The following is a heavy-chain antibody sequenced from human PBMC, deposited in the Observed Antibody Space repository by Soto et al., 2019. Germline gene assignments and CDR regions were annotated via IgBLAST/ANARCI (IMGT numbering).Heavy chain of an antibody. CDR3: ARVYGGSSGWVFDY. Sequence: EVQLVETGGGLIQPGGSLRLSCAASGFTVSSNYMSWVRQAPGKGLEWVSVIYSGGSTYYADSVKGRFTISRDNSKNPLYLQMNSLRAEDTAVYYCARVYGGSSGWVFDYWGQGTLVTVSS. CDR2: IYSGGST. CDR1: GFTVSSNY. D-gene: IGHD6-19*01. J-gene: IGHJ4*02. V-gene: IGHV3-53*02.